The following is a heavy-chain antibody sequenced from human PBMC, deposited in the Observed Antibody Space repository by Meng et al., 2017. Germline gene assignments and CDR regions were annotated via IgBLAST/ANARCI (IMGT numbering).Heavy chain of an antibody. CDR2: ISAYNGNT. D-gene: IGHD3-22*01. J-gene: IGHJ4*02. V-gene: IGHV1-18*01. Sequence: VQLVQSGAKVKKPGASVKVSCKASGYTFTSYGISWVRQAPGQGLEWMGWISAYNGNTNYTQKLQGRVTMTTDTSTSTAYMELRSLRSDDTAVYYCARVSHTYYYDSSGYYPSDYWGQGALVTVSS. CDR1: GYTFTSYG. CDR3: ARVSHTYYYDSSGYYPSDY.